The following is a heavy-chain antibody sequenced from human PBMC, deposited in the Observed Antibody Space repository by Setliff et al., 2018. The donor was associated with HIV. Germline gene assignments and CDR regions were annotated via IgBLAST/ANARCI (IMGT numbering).Heavy chain of an antibody. V-gene: IGHV3-30*02. Sequence: PGGSLRLSCTASGFTFSSYGMHWVRQAPGKGLEWVAVIWYDGSNKYYADSVKGRFTISRDNSKNTLYLQMNSLRAEDTAVYYCAKDRDSSSWPQYYLDYWGQGTLVTVSS. D-gene: IGHD6-13*01. CDR2: IWYDGSNK. J-gene: IGHJ4*02. CDR1: GFTFSSYG. CDR3: AKDRDSSSWPQYYLDY.